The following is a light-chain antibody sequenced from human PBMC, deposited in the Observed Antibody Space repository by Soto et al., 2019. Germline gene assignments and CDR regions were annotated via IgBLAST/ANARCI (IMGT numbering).Light chain of an antibody. V-gene: IGLV2-14*01. Sequence: QSALTQPASVSGSPGQSITIAGTGTSSDIGGYNFVSWYQQHPGKAPKLLIYDVGNRPSGVSNRFSGSKSGNTASLTISGLQAEDEANYYCNSYRTVSTYVFGTGTKVTVL. CDR3: NSYRTVSTYV. CDR2: DVG. CDR1: SSDIGGYNF. J-gene: IGLJ1*01.